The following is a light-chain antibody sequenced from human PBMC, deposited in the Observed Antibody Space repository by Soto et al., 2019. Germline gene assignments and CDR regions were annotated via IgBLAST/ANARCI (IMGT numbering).Light chain of an antibody. CDR3: QQYGSSPVT. CDR1: QSVSSSY. CDR2: GAS. Sequence: EIVLTQSPGTLSLSPGERANLSCRASQSVSSSYLAWYQQKPGKAPRLLIYGASSRATGIPDRFSGSGSGTGFTLTFSRLEPEDFAVYYCQQYGSSPVTFGPGTKVDIK. J-gene: IGKJ3*01. V-gene: IGKV3-20*01.